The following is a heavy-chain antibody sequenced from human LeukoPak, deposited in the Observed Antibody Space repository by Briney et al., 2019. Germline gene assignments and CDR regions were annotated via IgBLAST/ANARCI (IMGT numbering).Heavy chain of an antibody. J-gene: IGHJ4*02. CDR3: AGHHPRNTVDF. D-gene: IGHD2/OR15-2a*01. CDR1: GGSISSGGYY. CDR2: ISDIGSI. Sequence: SQTLSLTCTVSGGSISSGGYYWSWIRQHPGKGLEWIAHISDIGSINYNPSLKSRVTISLDTSKNQFSLKLSSVTAADTAVYYCAGHHPRNTVDFWGQGTLVTVSS. V-gene: IGHV4-61*09.